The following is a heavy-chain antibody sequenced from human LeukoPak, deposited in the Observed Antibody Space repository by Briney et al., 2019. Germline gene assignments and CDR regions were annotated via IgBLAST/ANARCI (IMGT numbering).Heavy chain of an antibody. CDR3: VRDRNPNLEWLPRGGWFDP. D-gene: IGHD3-3*01. CDR1: GGSISSYY. J-gene: IGHJ5*02. CDR2: IYYSGST. Sequence: SETLSLTCTVSGGSISSYYWSWIRQPPGKGLEWIGSIYYSGSTCYNPSLKSRVTISVDTSKNQFSLKLSSVTAADTAVYYCVRDRNPNLEWLPRGGWFDPWGQGTLVTVSS. V-gene: IGHV4-59*05.